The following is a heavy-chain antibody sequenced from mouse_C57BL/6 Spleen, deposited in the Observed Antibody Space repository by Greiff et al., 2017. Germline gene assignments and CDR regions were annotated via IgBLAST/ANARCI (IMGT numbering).Heavy chain of an antibody. CDR3: ARYWNWFDY. CDR2: IRNKANGYTT. Sequence: EVQLVESGGGLVQPGGSLSLSCAASGFTFTAYYMSWVRQPPGKALEWLGFIRNKANGYTTEYSASVKGRFTISRDNSQSILYLQMNALRAEDSATYYCARYWNWFDYWGQGTTLTVSS. V-gene: IGHV7-3*01. CDR1: GFTFTAYY. J-gene: IGHJ2*01. D-gene: IGHD4-1*01.